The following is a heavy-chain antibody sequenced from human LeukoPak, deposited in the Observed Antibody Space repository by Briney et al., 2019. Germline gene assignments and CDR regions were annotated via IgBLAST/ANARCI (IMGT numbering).Heavy chain of an antibody. CDR3: ARDRGYSYGTNYYYYGMDV. Sequence: GGSLRLSCAASGFTFSDYYMSWIRQAPGKGLEWVSYISSSGSTIYYADSVKGRLTISRDNAKNSLYLQMDSLRAEDTAVYYCARDRGYSYGTNYYYYGMDVWGQGTTVTVSS. CDR1: GFTFSDYY. D-gene: IGHD5-18*01. J-gene: IGHJ6*02. CDR2: ISSSGSTI. V-gene: IGHV3-11*01.